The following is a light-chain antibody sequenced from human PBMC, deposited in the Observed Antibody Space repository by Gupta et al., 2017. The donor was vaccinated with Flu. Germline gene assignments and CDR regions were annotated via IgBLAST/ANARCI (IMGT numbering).Light chain of an antibody. CDR2: DNN. CDR1: NIGSKD. Sequence: GGTNIGSKDVYWYQQLPGQAPILLVDDNNHRPSGVPERFSGSNSGTTATLPISGVRAGDEADYYCQAWDGSSNRWVFGGGTKLTVL. V-gene: IGLV3-21*02. CDR3: QAWDGSSNRWV. J-gene: IGLJ3*02.